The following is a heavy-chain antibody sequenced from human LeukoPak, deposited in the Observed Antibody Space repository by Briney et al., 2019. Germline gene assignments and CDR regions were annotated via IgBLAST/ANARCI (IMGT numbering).Heavy chain of an antibody. J-gene: IGHJ4*02. CDR2: INAGNGNT. V-gene: IGHV1-3*01. D-gene: IGHD3-10*01. CDR3: ARDASGVLDY. CDR1: GYTFTSYA. Sequence: ASVKVSCKASGYTFTSYAMHWVRQAPGQGLEWMGWINAGNGNTKYSQKFQGRVTITRDTSASTAYMELNSLRAEDTAVYYCARDASGVLDYWGQGTLVTVSS.